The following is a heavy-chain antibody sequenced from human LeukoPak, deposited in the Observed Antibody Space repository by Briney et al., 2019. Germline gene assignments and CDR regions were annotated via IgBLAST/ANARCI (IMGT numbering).Heavy chain of an antibody. D-gene: IGHD3-22*01. V-gene: IGHV4-4*07. CDR3: ARGPHYQDSSGPLDS. Sequence: SETLSLTCTVSGGSISSDYWSWIRQPPGKGLEWIGCIYTSGSTNYNSSLKSRVTMSVDTSKNQFSLKLSSVTAADTAVYYCARGPHYQDSSGPLDSWGQGTLVTVSS. J-gene: IGHJ4*02. CDR1: GGSISSDY. CDR2: IYTSGST.